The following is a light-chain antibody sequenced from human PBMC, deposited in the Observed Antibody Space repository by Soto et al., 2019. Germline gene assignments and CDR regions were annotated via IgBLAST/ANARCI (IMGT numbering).Light chain of an antibody. Sequence: DIQVTHSPSSLSASVGDRVTITCRTSQNINIFLNWYQQKPGRAPMVVISAASNLESGVPSRFSGRGSGTEFTLTISNLQPGDSALYFCQESYSTPLAFGGRTKADI. J-gene: IGKJ4*01. CDR3: QESYSTPLA. CDR2: AAS. CDR1: QNINIF. V-gene: IGKV1-39*01.